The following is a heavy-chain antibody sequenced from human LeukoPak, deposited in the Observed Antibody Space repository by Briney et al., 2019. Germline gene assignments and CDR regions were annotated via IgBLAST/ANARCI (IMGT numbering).Heavy chain of an antibody. CDR1: GFTFSRYG. V-gene: IGHV3-33*06. J-gene: IGHJ4*02. D-gene: IGHD1-26*01. CDR2: ISHDGSYE. Sequence: GGSLRLSCAVSGFTFSRYGMHWVRQAPGKGLEWVADISHDGSYEYYADSVKGRFTISRDSSKNTLFLQMNSLRAEDTAVYYCAKDGVGATSLDWWGQGTLVTVSS. CDR3: AKDGVGATSLDW.